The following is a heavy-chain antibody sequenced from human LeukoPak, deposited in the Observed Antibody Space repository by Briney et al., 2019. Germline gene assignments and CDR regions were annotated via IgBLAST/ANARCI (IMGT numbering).Heavy chain of an antibody. V-gene: IGHV1-2*02. D-gene: IGHD4-23*01. CDR1: GYTFTGYY. CDR3: ARKSYGSNFHFDY. Sequence: ASVKVSCKASGYTFTGYYMHWVREAPGQGLEWMGWITTNSGGTNNAQKFHGRVTMTRDTSISTAYMRLSKLRSDDTAAYYCARKSYGSNFHFDYWGQGTLVTVSS. CDR2: ITTNSGGT. J-gene: IGHJ4*02.